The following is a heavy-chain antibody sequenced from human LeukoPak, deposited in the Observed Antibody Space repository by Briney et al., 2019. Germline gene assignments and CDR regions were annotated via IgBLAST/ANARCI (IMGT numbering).Heavy chain of an antibody. Sequence: PGGSLRLSCAASGFAFSSFGMHWVRQAPGKGLGWVAVIWYDGTNKYYADSVKGRFTLSRDNSKNTLYLQMNSLRAEDTAVYYCARATVTRWFDPWGQGTLVTVSS. J-gene: IGHJ5*02. V-gene: IGHV3-33*01. CDR1: GFAFSSFG. CDR2: IWYDGTNK. D-gene: IGHD4-17*01. CDR3: ARATVTRWFDP.